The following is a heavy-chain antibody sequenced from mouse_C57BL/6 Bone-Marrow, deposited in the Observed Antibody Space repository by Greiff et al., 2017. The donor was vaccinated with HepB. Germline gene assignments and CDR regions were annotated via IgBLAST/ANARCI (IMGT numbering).Heavy chain of an antibody. V-gene: IGHV1-61*01. D-gene: IGHD2-4*01. CDR2: IYPSDSET. CDR1: GYTFTSYW. CDR3: ARSDYDVYYYAMDY. J-gene: IGHJ4*01. Sequence: VKLVESGAELVRPGSSVKLSCKASGYTFTSYWMDWVKQRPGQGLEWIGNIYPSDSETHYNQKFKDKATLTVDKSSSTAYMQLSSLTSEDSAVYYCARSDYDVYYYAMDYWGQGTSVTVSS.